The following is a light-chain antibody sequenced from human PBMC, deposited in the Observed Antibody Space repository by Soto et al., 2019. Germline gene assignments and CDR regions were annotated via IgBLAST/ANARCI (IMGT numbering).Light chain of an antibody. CDR2: GAS. V-gene: IGKV3-15*01. Sequence: EIVLTQSPGTLSLSPGDRATLSCRASQSITNNYLAWYQQKPGQAPGLLIYGASTRATGIPARFSGSGSGTEFTLTISSLQSEDFAVYYCQQYNNWPPWTFGQGTKVDIK. CDR1: QSITNN. J-gene: IGKJ1*01. CDR3: QQYNNWPPWT.